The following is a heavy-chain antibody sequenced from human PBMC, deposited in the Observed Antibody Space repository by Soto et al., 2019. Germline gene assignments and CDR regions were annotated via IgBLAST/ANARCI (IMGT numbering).Heavy chain of an antibody. V-gene: IGHV4-34*01. CDR3: ARYYDFWSGYSWFDP. CDR2: INHSGST. D-gene: IGHD3-3*01. CDR1: GGSFSGYY. J-gene: IGHJ5*02. Sequence: SETLSLTCAVYGGSFSGYYWSWIRQPPGKGLEWIGEINHSGSTNYNPSLKSRVTISVDTSKNQFSLKLSSVTAADTAVYYCARYYDFWSGYSWFDPWGQGTLVTVSS.